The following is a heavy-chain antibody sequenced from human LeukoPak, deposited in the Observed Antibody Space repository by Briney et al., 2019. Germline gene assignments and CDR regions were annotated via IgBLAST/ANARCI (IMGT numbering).Heavy chain of an antibody. J-gene: IGHJ4*02. CDR2: IHHSGST. CDR3: ARPDYHSSATYYGPFDY. D-gene: IGHD3-22*01. CDR1: GGSITSISYY. Sequence: PSETLSLTCTVSGGSITSISYYWAWIRQPPGKGLEWIGSIHHSGSTHYNPSLKSRVTISVDASKNQFSLTLYSVTAADTAVYFCARPDYHSSATYYGPFDYWGQGSQVTVSS. V-gene: IGHV4-39*01.